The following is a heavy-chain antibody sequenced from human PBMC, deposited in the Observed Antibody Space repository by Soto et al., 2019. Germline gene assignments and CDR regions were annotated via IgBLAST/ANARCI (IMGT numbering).Heavy chain of an antibody. J-gene: IGHJ4*02. CDR3: ARATGTLRSRNCDY. V-gene: IGHV4-31*03. D-gene: IGHD1-1*01. CDR2: IYHTGST. Sequence: LSETLSLTCSVSGGPISTVGHYWTWIRQPPGKGLEWIGSIYHTGSTYYSKSLRSRLTMSVDTSMSQFSLRLSSVTAADTAVYYCARATGTLRSRNCDYWGQGSLVTVSS. CDR1: GGPISTVGHY.